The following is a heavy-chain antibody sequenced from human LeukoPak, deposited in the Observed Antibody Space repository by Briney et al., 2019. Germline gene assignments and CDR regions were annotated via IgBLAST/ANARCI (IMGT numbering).Heavy chain of an antibody. CDR1: GYSFTSYW. D-gene: IGHD3-16*02. V-gene: IGHV5-51*01. J-gene: IGHJ3*02. Sequence: GESLKISCKGSGYSFTSYWIGWVRPMPGKGLEWMGIIYPGDSDTRYSPSFQGQVTISADKSISTAYLQWSSLKASDTAMYYCARGDDYDYVWGSYRTDAFDIWGQGTMVTVSS. CDR2: IYPGDSDT. CDR3: ARGDDYDYVWGSYRTDAFDI.